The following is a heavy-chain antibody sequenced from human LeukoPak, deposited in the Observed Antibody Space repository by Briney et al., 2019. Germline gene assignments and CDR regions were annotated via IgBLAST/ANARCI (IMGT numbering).Heavy chain of an antibody. CDR2: IYGDGST. V-gene: IGHV3-53*01. Sequence: PGGSLRLSCAASGFTVSGNYMSWVRQAPGKGLEWVSVIYGDGSTYYADSVKGRFTISRDSSKNTLYLQMNSLRAEDTAMYYCARDPSDDPTGDYWGQGTLVTVSS. J-gene: IGHJ4*02. CDR3: ARDPSDDPTGDY. D-gene: IGHD1-14*01. CDR1: GFTVSGNY.